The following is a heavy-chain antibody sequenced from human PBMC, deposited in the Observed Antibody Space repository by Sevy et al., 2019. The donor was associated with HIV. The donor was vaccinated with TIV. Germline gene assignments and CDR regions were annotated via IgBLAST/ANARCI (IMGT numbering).Heavy chain of an antibody. J-gene: IGHJ6*02. V-gene: IGHV3-21*01. D-gene: IGHD2-2*01. CDR1: GFTFSSYS. CDR3: ARDKYCSSTSCYYYYYYYGMGV. Sequence: GGSLRLSCAASGFTFSSYSMNWVRQAPGKGLEWVSSISSSSSYIYYADSVKGRFTISRDNAKNSLYLQMNSLRAEDTAVYYCARDKYCSSTSCYYYYYYYGMGVWGQGTTVTVSS. CDR2: ISSSSSYI.